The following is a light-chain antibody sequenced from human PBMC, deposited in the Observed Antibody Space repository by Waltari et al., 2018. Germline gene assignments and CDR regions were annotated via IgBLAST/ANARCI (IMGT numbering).Light chain of an antibody. V-gene: IGKV4-1*01. Sequence: DIVMTQSPDSLAVSLGERATINCKSSQNILYSSTNKNYLTWYQQKPGQPPKLLIYWASTTESGVPDRFSGSGSGTDFTLTISSLQAEDVAVYYCHQYSITPYTFGQGTKLEIK. CDR1: QNILYSSTNKNY. J-gene: IGKJ2*01. CDR3: HQYSITPYT. CDR2: WAS.